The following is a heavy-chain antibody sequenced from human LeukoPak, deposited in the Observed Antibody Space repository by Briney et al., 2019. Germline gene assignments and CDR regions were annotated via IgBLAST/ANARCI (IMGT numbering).Heavy chain of an antibody. Sequence: ASVKVSCKASGYTFTSYGISWVRQAPGQGLEWMGWISAYNGNTNYAQKLQGRVTKTTDTSTSTAYMELRSLRSDDTAVYYCARRWAPPDYGMDVWGQGTTVTVSS. J-gene: IGHJ6*02. CDR3: ARRWAPPDYGMDV. CDR2: ISAYNGNT. V-gene: IGHV1-18*01. CDR1: GYTFTSYG. D-gene: IGHD1-26*01.